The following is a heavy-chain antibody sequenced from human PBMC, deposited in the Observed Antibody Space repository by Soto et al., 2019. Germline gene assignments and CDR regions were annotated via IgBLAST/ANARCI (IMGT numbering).Heavy chain of an antibody. D-gene: IGHD1-26*01. Sequence: SSETLSLTCTVSGDSISSYYWSWIRQPPGKGLEWIGYIHYSGTTTNYNPSPKSRVTLSVDTSKNQFSLKLSSVTAADTAVYYCARLGGSFAVPHFDYWGQGTLVTVSS. CDR3: ARLGGSFAVPHFDY. V-gene: IGHV4-59*08. J-gene: IGHJ4*02. CDR2: IHYSGTTT. CDR1: GDSISSYY.